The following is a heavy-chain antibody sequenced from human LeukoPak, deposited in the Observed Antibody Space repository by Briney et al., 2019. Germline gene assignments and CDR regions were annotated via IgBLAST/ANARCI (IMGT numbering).Heavy chain of an antibody. Sequence: GASVKVSCKASGYSFTSYYIHWVRQAPGQGLEWMGWISAYNGNTNYAQKLQGRVTMTTDTSTSTAYMELRSLRSDDTAVYYCAREGRRAARDYFDYWGQGTLVTVSS. J-gene: IGHJ4*02. CDR3: AREGRRAARDYFDY. V-gene: IGHV1-18*04. CDR1: GYSFTSYY. CDR2: ISAYNGNT. D-gene: IGHD5-24*01.